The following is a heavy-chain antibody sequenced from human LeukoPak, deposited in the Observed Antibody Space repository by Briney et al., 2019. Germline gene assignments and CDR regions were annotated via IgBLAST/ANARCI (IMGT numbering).Heavy chain of an antibody. CDR2: IYDRGST. Sequence: SETLSLTCTVTGASISSHYWCWIRQTPGTGLEWIGDIYDRGSTTYNPCLKSRVSISVDTSRNQFSLNLRSVTAADTAVYYCAKIEVGRFDPWGQGTLVTVSS. V-gene: IGHV4-59*11. D-gene: IGHD1-26*01. J-gene: IGHJ5*02. CDR1: GASISSHY. CDR3: AKIEVGRFDP.